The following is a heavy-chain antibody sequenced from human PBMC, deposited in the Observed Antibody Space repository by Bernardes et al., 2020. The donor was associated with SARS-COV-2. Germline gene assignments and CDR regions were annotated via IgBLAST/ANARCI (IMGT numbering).Heavy chain of an antibody. V-gene: IGHV3-48*01. Sequence: GGSLRLSCAASGFTFSNYNMNWVRQAPGKGLEWVSYISSRSSTIYYANSVKGRFTISRDNAKNSLYLQMNSLRAEDTAAYYCARDDVDNLDYWGQGTLVTVSS. D-gene: IGHD1-1*01. CDR3: ARDDVDNLDY. CDR1: GFTFSNYN. CDR2: ISSRSSTI. J-gene: IGHJ4*02.